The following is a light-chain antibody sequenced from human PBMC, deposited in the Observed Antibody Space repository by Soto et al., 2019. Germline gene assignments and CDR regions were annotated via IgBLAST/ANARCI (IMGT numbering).Light chain of an antibody. CDR2: KAS. CDR3: QHYNSYSEA. CDR1: QTISSW. J-gene: IGKJ1*01. Sequence: DIQMTQSPSTLSGSVGDRVTITCRASQTISSWLAWYQQKPGKAPKLLIYKASTLQSGVPSRFSRSGSGTEFTLTISSLQPDDFATYYCQHYNSYSEAFGQGTKVELK. V-gene: IGKV1-5*03.